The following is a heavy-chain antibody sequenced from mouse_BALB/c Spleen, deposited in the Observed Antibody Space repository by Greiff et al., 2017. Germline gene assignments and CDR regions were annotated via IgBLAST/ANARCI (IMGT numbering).Heavy chain of an antibody. D-gene: IGHD2-14*01. CDR2: INPSNGGT. CDR3: TRSYYRYEAMDY. CDR1: GYTFTSYY. Sequence: VQGVESGAELVKPGASVKLSCKASGYTFTSYYMYWVKQRPGQGLEWIGEINPSNGGTNFNEKFKSKATLTVDKSSSTAYMQLSSLTSEDSAVYYCTRSYYRYEAMDYWGQGTSVTVSS. J-gene: IGHJ4*01. V-gene: IGHV1S81*02.